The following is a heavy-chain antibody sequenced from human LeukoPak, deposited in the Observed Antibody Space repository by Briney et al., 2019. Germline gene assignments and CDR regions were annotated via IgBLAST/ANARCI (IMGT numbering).Heavy chain of an antibody. D-gene: IGHD6-13*01. Sequence: PGGSLRLSCAASGFMFSSYAMHWVRQAPGMGLEWVSVTSYDGSNKYYADSVKGRFTISRDNSKNTVYLQLNSLRAEDTAVYYCARDPIIAAAESRFDYWGQGTLVTVSS. CDR3: ARDPIIAAAESRFDY. CDR1: GFMFSSYA. J-gene: IGHJ4*02. V-gene: IGHV3-30-3*01. CDR2: TSYDGSNK.